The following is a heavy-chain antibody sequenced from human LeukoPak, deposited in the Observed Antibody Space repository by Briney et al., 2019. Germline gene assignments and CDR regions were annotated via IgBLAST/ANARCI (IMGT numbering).Heavy chain of an antibody. CDR3: AKARLVWFGDLSRYTYYIDS. D-gene: IGHD3-10*01. Sequence: SGGSLRLSCEVSGFTFSRNAMSWVRQAPGKGLEWVSGFSNSGGSTYYANSVEGRFTISRDNSKNTLYLQMNSLTVEDTAMYYCAKARLVWFGDLSRYTYYIDSWGQGTLVTVSS. V-gene: IGHV3-23*01. J-gene: IGHJ4*02. CDR1: GFTFSRNA. CDR2: FSNSGGST.